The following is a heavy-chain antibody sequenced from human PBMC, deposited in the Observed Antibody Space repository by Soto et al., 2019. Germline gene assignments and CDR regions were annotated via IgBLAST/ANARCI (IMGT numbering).Heavy chain of an antibody. CDR1: GGSISSSNW. J-gene: IGHJ6*02. CDR2: IYHSGST. D-gene: IGHD3-22*01. V-gene: IGHV4-4*02. CDR3: ARMYYYDSSEYYYYYYGMDV. Sequence: SETLSLTCAVSGGSISSSNWWSWVRQPPGKGLEWIGEIYHSGSTNYNPSLKSRVTISVDKSKNQFSLKLSSVTAADTAVYYCARMYYYDSSEYYYYYYGMDVWGQGTTVTVSS.